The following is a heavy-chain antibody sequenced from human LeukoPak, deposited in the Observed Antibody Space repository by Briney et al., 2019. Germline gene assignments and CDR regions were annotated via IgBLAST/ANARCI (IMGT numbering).Heavy chain of an antibody. Sequence: GGSLRLSCAASGFTFSSYWMTWVRQAPGKGLEWVATIKEDGSEKYFVDSVKGRFTISRDNAKNSLYLQMNSLRAEDTAVYYCARAPYYYMDVWGKGTTVTVSS. CDR1: GFTFSSYW. CDR3: ARAPYYYMDV. V-gene: IGHV3-7*04. CDR2: IKEDGSEK. J-gene: IGHJ6*03.